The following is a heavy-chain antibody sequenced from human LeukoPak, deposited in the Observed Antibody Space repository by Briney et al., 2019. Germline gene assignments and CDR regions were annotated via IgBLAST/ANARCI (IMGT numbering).Heavy chain of an antibody. V-gene: IGHV4-34*01. J-gene: IGHJ5*02. Sequence: SETLSLTCAVYGGSFSGYYWSWIRQPPGKGLEWIGEINHSGSTNYNPSLKSRVTISVDTSKNQFSLKLSSVTAADTAVYYCVRQRLRFFDPWGQGTLVTVSS. D-gene: IGHD5-12*01. CDR1: GGSFSGYY. CDR2: INHSGST. CDR3: VRQRLRFFDP.